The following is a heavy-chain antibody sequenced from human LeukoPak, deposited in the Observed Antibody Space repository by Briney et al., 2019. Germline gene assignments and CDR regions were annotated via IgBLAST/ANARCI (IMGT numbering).Heavy chain of an antibody. CDR3: ALLIVGATTVDY. CDR1: GFTFDDYA. CDR2: ISWNSGSI. D-gene: IGHD1-26*01. Sequence: PGRSLRLSCAASGFTFDDYAMHWVRQAPGKGLEWVSGISWNSGSIGYADSVKGRFTISRDNAKNSLYLQMNSLRAEDTALYYCALLIVGATTVDYWGQGTLVTVSS. V-gene: IGHV3-9*01. J-gene: IGHJ4*02.